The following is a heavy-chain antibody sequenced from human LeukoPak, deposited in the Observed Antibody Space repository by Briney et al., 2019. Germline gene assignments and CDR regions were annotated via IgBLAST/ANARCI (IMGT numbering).Heavy chain of an antibody. D-gene: IGHD2-21*02. V-gene: IGHV3-23*01. CDR1: GFTFSSYA. Sequence: GGSLRLSCAASGFTFSSYAMSWVRQAPGKGLEWVSAISGSGGSTYYADSVKGRLTISRDNSKNTLYLQMNSLRAEDTAVYYCAKDPDIVVVTAIPHWFDPWGQGTLVTVSS. CDR2: ISGSGGST. J-gene: IGHJ5*02. CDR3: AKDPDIVVVTAIPHWFDP.